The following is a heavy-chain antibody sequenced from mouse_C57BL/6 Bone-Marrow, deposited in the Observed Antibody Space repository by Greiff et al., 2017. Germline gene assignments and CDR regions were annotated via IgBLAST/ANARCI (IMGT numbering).Heavy chain of an antibody. J-gene: IGHJ4*01. CDR3: VRAGGRDAMDY. D-gene: IGHD3-3*01. Sequence: EAGGGLVQPKGSLKLSCAASGFSFNTYAMNWVRQAPGKGLEWVARIRSKSNNYATYYADSVKDRFTISRDDSESMLYLQMNNVKTEDTAMYYCVRAGGRDAMDYWGQGTSVTVSS. CDR2: IRSKSNNYAT. V-gene: IGHV10-1*01. CDR1: GFSFNTYA.